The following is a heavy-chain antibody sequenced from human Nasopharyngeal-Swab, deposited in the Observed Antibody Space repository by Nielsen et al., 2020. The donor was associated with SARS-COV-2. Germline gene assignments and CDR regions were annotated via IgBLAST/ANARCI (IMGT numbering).Heavy chain of an antibody. J-gene: IGHJ4*02. D-gene: IGHD6-19*01. Sequence: GGSLRLSCTASGFNLGYFAMSWFRQAPGKGLEWVGFIRSKAYGGTTEYAASVKDRFTISRDDPKSIAYLEMISLKTEDTAVYYCTRGNSGWYGVGHFWGQGTLVRVSS. CDR2: IRSKAYGGTT. V-gene: IGHV3-49*03. CDR1: GFNLGYFA. CDR3: TRGNSGWYGVGHF.